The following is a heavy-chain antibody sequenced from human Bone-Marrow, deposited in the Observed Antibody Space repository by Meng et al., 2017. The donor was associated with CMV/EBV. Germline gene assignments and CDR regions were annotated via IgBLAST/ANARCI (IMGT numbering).Heavy chain of an antibody. D-gene: IGHD3-3*01. CDR3: SRNDFWSGYFFDF. Sequence: GGSLRLSCTTSGFTFGDYALNWVRQAPGKGLEWVAFISSNAYGGTTKYAASVKGRFSSSRDDSKSIAYLQMNSLQSDDTAVYYCSRNDFWSGYFFDFWGQGTLVTSPQ. CDR2: ISSNAYGGTT. CDR1: GFTFGDYA. V-gene: IGHV3-49*04. J-gene: IGHJ4*02.